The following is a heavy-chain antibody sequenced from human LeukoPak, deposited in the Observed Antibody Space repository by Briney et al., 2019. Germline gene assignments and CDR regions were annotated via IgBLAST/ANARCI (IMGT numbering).Heavy chain of an antibody. CDR3: ARGALPYSGSYYTDWYFDL. D-gene: IGHD1-26*01. J-gene: IGHJ2*01. V-gene: IGHV4-30-2*01. CDR2: IYHSGST. CDR1: GGSISSGGYS. Sequence: QTLSLTCAVSGGSISSGGYSWSWIRQPPGKGREWIGYIYHSGSTYYNPSLKSRVTISVDRSKNQFSLKLSSVTAADTAVYYCARGALPYSGSYYTDWYFDLWGRGTLVTVSS.